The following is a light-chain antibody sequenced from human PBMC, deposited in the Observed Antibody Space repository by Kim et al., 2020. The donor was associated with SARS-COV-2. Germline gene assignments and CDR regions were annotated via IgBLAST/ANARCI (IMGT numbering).Light chain of an antibody. Sequence: GKTVTIPCTRSSGSIDDNYVQWYQQRPGGVPTTVIYEDDQRPSVVSDRFSGSIDNSSNSASLTISGLRTEDEADYYCQSYNRDNVLFGGGTQLTVL. CDR2: EDD. CDR3: QSYNRDNVL. V-gene: IGLV6-57*03. J-gene: IGLJ2*01. CDR1: SGSIDDNY.